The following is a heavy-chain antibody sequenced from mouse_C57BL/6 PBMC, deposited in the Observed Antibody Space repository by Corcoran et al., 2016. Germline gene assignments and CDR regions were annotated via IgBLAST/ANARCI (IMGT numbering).Heavy chain of an antibody. D-gene: IGHD3-2*02. V-gene: IGHV9-3*01. CDR1: GYTFTTYG. CDR3: ARDSSGPYYFDY. Sequence: QIQLVQSGPELKKPGETVKISCKASGYTFTTYGMSWVKQAPGKGLKWMGWINTYSGVPTYADDFKGRFAFSLETSASTAHLQINNLKNEDTATYFCARDSSGPYYFDYWGQGTTLTVSS. J-gene: IGHJ2*01. CDR2: INTYSGVP.